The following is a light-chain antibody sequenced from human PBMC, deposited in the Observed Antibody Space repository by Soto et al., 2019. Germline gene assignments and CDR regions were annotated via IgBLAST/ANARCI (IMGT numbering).Light chain of an antibody. V-gene: IGKV1-33*01. J-gene: IGKJ4*01. CDR1: QDISNY. CDR2: DAS. CDR3: QQCDYLPLT. Sequence: DIQMTQSPSSLSASVGDRVTITCQASQDISNYLNWYQQKPGKAPMLLISDASNLETGVPSRFSGSGSVTDFTFAISSLQPEDIATDVGQQCDYLPLTFGGGTNVEI.